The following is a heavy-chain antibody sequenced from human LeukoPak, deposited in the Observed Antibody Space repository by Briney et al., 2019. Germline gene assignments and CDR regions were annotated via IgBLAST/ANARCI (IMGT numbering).Heavy chain of an antibody. CDR3: AKDLLGYSYGPHDY. J-gene: IGHJ4*02. CDR1: GFTFSSYA. CDR2: ISYDGSNK. D-gene: IGHD5-18*01. V-gene: IGHV3-30*04. Sequence: GGSLRLSCAASGFTFSSYAMHWVRQAPGKGLEWVAVISYDGSNKYYADSVKGRFTISRDNSKNTLYLQMNSLRAEDTAVYYCAKDLLGYSYGPHDYWGQGTLVTVSS.